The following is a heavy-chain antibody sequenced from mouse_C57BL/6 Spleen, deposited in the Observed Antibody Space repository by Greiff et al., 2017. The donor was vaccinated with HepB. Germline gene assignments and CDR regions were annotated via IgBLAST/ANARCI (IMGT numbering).Heavy chain of an antibody. CDR2: ISYDGSN. Sequence: DVQLQESGPGLVKPSQSLSLTCSVTGYSITSGYYWNWIRQFPGNKLEWMGYISYDGSNNYNPSLKNRISITRDTSKNQFFLKLNSVTTEDTATYYCAREGSNYVFAYWGQGTLVTVSA. J-gene: IGHJ3*01. CDR3: AREGSNYVFAY. D-gene: IGHD2-5*01. CDR1: GYSITSGYY. V-gene: IGHV3-6*01.